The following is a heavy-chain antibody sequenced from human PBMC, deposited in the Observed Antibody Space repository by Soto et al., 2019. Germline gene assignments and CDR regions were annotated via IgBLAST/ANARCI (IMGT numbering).Heavy chain of an antibody. CDR3: ARDGDGSGSYYTDY. D-gene: IGHD3-10*01. CDR2: ISAYNGNT. V-gene: IGHV1-18*01. Sequence: GASVKGSCTASGDMFSSYGIHWVRQAPGQGLEWMGWISAYNGNTKYAQNFQGRVAMTTDTPTSTAYMEMRSLRADDTAVYYCARDGDGSGSYYTDYWGPGTVVTSPQ. CDR1: GDMFSSYG. J-gene: IGHJ4*02.